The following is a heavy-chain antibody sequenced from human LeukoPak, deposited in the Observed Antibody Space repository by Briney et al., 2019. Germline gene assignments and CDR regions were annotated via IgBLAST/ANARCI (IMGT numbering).Heavy chain of an antibody. CDR1: GFAFSNYW. D-gene: IGHD4-17*01. Sequence: PGGSLRLSCAASGFAFSNYWMTWVRQAPGKGLEWVANIKADGSEKYYADPVKGRFTISRDNSKNTLHLQMNSLKAEDTAVYYCARKGQSEDYGKPDWGQGTLVTVSS. J-gene: IGHJ4*02. CDR3: ARKGQSEDYGKPD. V-gene: IGHV3-7*03. CDR2: IKADGSEK.